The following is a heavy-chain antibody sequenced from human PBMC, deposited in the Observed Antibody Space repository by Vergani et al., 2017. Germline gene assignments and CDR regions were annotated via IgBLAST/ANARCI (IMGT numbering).Heavy chain of an antibody. CDR1: GFTFTAHG. D-gene: IGHD1-7*01. J-gene: IGHJ4*02. Sequence: EVQLLESGGGSAQPGESLRLSCVASGFTFTAHGLNWVRQAPGKGLECISGIVGNGATSHHADSVKGRFTISRDNSKNTLYLEMNSLRAEDTAVYYCVKGRVWYWNYVNSFDNWGQGTLVAVSS. CDR2: IVGNGATS. CDR3: VKGRVWYWNYVNSFDN. V-gene: IGHV3-23*01.